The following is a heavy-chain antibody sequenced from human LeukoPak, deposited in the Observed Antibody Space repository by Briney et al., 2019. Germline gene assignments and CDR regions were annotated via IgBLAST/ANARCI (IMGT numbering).Heavy chain of an antibody. J-gene: IGHJ4*02. CDR2: IKEDGRVK. D-gene: IGHD5-12*01. CDR1: GLTLSSFW. Sequence: GGSLRLSCEASGLTLSSFWMSWVRQAPGKGLEWVANIKEDGRVKNYVDSMKGRFTISRDNAKNSLYLQMNSLRAEDAAVYYCARVSLYANIVATIGGDLDYWGQGTLVTVSS. V-gene: IGHV3-7*01. CDR3: ARVSLYANIVATIGGDLDY.